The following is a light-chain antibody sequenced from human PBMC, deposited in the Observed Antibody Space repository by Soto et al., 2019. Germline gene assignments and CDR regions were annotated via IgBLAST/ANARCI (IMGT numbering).Light chain of an antibody. CDR1: QTVDSKY. Sequence: GQRATLSCRASQTVDSKYFSWYQQKPGQAPRLLIYAASIRATGFPDRFSGYGSGTDFTLTINSLAPEDFAIYYCHQRQSWPRTFGQGTKVDIK. J-gene: IGKJ1*01. CDR3: HQRQSWPRT. V-gene: IGKV3D-20*02. CDR2: AAS.